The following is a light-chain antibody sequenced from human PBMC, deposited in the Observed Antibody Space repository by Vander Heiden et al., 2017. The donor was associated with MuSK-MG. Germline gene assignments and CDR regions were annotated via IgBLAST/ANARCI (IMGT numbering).Light chain of an antibody. CDR2: AAS. CDR1: QSISSY. Sequence: DIQMTQSPSSLSASVGDRVTITCRASQSISSYLNWYQQKPGKAPKLLIYAASSLQSGVPSRFSGSGSGTDFTLTITSLQPEDFATYYCQQSDSIPYTFGQGTKMDIK. J-gene: IGKJ2*01. V-gene: IGKV1-39*01. CDR3: QQSDSIPYT.